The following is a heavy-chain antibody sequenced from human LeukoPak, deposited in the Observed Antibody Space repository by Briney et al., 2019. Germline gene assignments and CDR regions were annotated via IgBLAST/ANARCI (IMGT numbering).Heavy chain of an antibody. V-gene: IGHV1-2*06. CDR3: ARVKCTNGVCRNWFDP. J-gene: IGHJ5*02. CDR1: GYTFTSYY. D-gene: IGHD2-8*01. Sequence: APVKVSCKASGYTFTSYYMHWVRQAPGQGLEWMGRINPNSGGTNYAQKFQGRVTMTRDTSISTAYMELSRLRSDDTAVYYCARVKCTNGVCRNWFDPWGQGTLVTVSS. CDR2: INPNSGGT.